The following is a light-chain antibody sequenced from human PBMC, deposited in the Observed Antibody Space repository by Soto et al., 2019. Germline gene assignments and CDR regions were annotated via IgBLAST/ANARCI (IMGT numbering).Light chain of an antibody. J-gene: IGLJ1*01. CDR1: SSDVGNYKY. CDR2: EVS. Sequence: QSVLPQPASVSGSPGQSITISCTGTSSDVGNYKYVSWYQQHPGKAPKLMIYEVSNRPSGVSNRFSGSKSGNTASLTIPGLQAEDETDYYCFSYTSSGTYVFGTGTKVTVL. V-gene: IGLV2-14*01. CDR3: FSYTSSGTYV.